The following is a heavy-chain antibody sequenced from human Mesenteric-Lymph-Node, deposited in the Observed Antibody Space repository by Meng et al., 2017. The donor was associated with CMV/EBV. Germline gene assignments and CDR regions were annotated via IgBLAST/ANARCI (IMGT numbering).Heavy chain of an antibody. D-gene: IGHD2-2*01. J-gene: IGHJ4*02. V-gene: IGHV4-30-4*01. CDR2: MYHGGAT. CDR3: ARVDCSGTSCFKGLDGDFDY. CDR1: GVSLSRGEYY. Sequence: LRLSCTVSGVSLSRGEYYWSWIRQPPGRGLEWIGYMYHGGATHYNSSLESRVTISVDPSKNQFSLKLNSVTAADTAVYYCARVDCSGTSCFKGLDGDFDYWGQGTLVTVSS.